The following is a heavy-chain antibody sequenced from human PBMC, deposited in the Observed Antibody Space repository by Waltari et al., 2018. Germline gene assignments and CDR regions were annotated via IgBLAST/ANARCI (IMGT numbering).Heavy chain of an antibody. V-gene: IGHV3-21*02. CDR3: ARDSFGHGRQSSYHFGMDV. CDR2: VSSGASHT. D-gene: IGHD1-26*01. J-gene: IGHJ6*02. CDR1: QFTFRASP. Sequence: EVQLVESGGDLVKPGGSLRLSCVGSQFTFRASPMNWVPQGPGKGLEWLSSVSSGASHTDYADSVKGRFTISRDDAKNSVYLEMKRLRVDDTAVYYCARDSFGHGRQSSYHFGMDVWGQGTTVTVSS.